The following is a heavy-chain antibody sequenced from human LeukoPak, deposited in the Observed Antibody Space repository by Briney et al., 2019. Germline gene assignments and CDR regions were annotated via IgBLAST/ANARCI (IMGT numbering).Heavy chain of an antibody. V-gene: IGHV4-31*03. J-gene: IGHJ5*02. CDR3: ARDRRYSSRWFVFSWFDP. CDR2: IYYSGST. D-gene: IGHD6-13*01. Sequence: SQTLSLTCTVSGCSISSGGYYWSWIRQHPGKGLEWIGYIYYSGSTYYNPSLKRRVTISVDTSKNQFSLKLSSVTAAATAVYYCARDRRYSSRWFVFSWFDPWGQGTLVTVSS. CDR1: GCSISSGGYY.